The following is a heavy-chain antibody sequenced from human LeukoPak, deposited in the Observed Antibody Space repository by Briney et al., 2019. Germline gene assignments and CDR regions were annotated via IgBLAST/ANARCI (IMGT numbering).Heavy chain of an antibody. Sequence: SETLSLTCTVSGGSISSYYWSWIRQPPGKGLEWIGYIYYSGSTNYNPSLKSRVTISVDTSKNQFSLKLSSVTAADTAVYYCARHTAYSSSWYLVSYFDYWGQGTLVTVSS. J-gene: IGHJ4*02. CDR1: GGSISSYY. D-gene: IGHD6-13*01. CDR3: ARHTAYSSSWYLVSYFDY. CDR2: IYYSGST. V-gene: IGHV4-59*08.